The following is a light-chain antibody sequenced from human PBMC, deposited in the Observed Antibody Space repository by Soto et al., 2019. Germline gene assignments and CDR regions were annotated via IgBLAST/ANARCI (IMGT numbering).Light chain of an antibody. CDR3: CSYTSTSTRI. J-gene: IGLJ1*01. V-gene: IGLV2-14*01. Sequence: QSALTQPASVSGSPGQSITVSCTGSSSDVGAYDYVSWYQQHPGKAPKLLIYEVENRPSGVSDRFSGSKSGNTASLTISGLQAGDEADYYCCSYTSTSTRIFGTGTKLTGL. CDR1: SSDVGAYDY. CDR2: EVE.